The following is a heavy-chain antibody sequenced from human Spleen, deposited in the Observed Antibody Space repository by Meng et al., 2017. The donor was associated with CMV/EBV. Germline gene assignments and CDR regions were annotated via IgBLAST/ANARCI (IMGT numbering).Heavy chain of an antibody. J-gene: IGHJ6*02. CDR1: GFTFSSYE. CDR2: ISSSGSTI. CDR3: ASYYDLYYGMDV. D-gene: IGHD3-22*01. Sequence: AGSLTLPCAASGFTFSSYEMNWVRQAPGKGMEWVSYISSSGSTIYYADSGKGRFTISRDNSKNTLCLQMNSLRAEDTALYYCASYYDLYYGMDVWGQGTTVTVSS. V-gene: IGHV3-48*03.